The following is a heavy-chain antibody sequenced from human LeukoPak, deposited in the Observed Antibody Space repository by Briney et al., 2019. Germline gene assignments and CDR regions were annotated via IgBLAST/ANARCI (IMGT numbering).Heavy chain of an antibody. Sequence: SETLSLTCAVSGGSISTYYWSWIRQPPGKGLEWTGYIHYSGSTNYNPSLKSRVTILVDTSKNQSSLRLSSVTAADTAVYYCARGGLDSNGYWTAFDIWGQGTMVTVSS. CDR2: IHYSGST. D-gene: IGHD3-22*01. V-gene: IGHV4-59*01. J-gene: IGHJ3*02. CDR3: ARGGLDSNGYWTAFDI. CDR1: GGSISTYY.